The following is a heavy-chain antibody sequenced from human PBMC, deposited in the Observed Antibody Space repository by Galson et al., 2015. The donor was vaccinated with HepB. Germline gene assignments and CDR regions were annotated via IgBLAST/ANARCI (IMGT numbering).Heavy chain of an antibody. Sequence: SLRLSCAASGFSFSDLYMSWIRQAPGKGLEWLSYISGSGKRVAYADSVKGRFTISRDNAKQSVDLQVNSLRAEDTAVYYCAREGQDSNYYGMDVWGQGTTVTVYS. CDR3: AREGQDSNYYGMDV. V-gene: IGHV3-11*01. CDR2: ISGSGKRV. J-gene: IGHJ6*02. D-gene: IGHD3-22*01. CDR1: GFSFSDLY.